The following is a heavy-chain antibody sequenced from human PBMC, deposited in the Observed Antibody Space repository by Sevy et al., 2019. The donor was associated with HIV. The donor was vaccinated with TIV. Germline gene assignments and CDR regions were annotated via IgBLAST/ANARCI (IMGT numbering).Heavy chain of an antibody. CDR2: IYPGDSDT. J-gene: IGHJ6*02. CDR3: AGHLRGYYSSGRDV. CDR1: GYSFTNHW. V-gene: IGHV5-51*01. Sequence: GESLKISCKGSGYSFTNHWIAWVRQMPGRGLEWMGIIYPGDSDTTYSPSFQGQVTITADRSISTTYLQWTSLRASDTAIYYCAGHLRGYYSSGRDVGGQGTTVTVS. D-gene: IGHD3-3*02.